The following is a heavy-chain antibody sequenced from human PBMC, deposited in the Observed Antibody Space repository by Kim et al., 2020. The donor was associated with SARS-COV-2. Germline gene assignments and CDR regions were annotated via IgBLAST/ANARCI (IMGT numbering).Heavy chain of an antibody. CDR2: INHSGST. J-gene: IGHJ2*01. CDR3: ARGGARGWIAARNLWYFDL. Sequence: SETLSLTCAVYGGSFSGYYWSWIRQPPGKGLEWIGEINHSGSTNYNPSLKSRVTISVDTSKNQFSLKLSSVTAADTAVYYCARGGARGWIAARNLWYFDLWGRGTLVTVSS. CDR1: GGSFSGYY. V-gene: IGHV4-34*01. D-gene: IGHD6-6*01.